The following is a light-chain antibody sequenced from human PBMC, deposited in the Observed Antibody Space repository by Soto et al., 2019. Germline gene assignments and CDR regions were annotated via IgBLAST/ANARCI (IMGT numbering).Light chain of an antibody. Sequence: QAVVTQPPSVSGAPGQTITISCPGSSSNIGAGYDVHWYQQLPGTAPRLLIYGNSNRPSGVPDRFSGSKSGTSASLAITGLQAEDEADYYCQSYDSSRSAYVFGTGTKLTVL. J-gene: IGLJ1*01. CDR2: GNS. CDR1: SSNIGAGYD. CDR3: QSYDSSRSAYV. V-gene: IGLV1-40*01.